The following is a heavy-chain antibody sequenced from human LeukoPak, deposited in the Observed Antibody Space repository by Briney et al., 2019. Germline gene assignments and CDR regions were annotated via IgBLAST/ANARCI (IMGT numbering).Heavy chain of an antibody. CDR2: IGTADDT. J-gene: IGHJ4*02. Sequence: GGSLRLSCAASGFTFRSYDMYWVRQVTGKRLEWVSGIGTADDTYYLDSVKGRFTIARENAKSSLFLQMNSLRAGDTAMYYCVRGHHDSTGFYYDYWGQGTLVTVSS. CDR3: VRGHHDSTGFYYDY. D-gene: IGHD3-22*01. CDR1: GFTFRSYD. V-gene: IGHV3-13*01.